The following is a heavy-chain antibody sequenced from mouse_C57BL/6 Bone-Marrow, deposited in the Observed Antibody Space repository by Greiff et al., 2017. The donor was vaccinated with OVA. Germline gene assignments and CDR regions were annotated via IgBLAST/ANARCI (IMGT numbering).Heavy chain of an antibody. V-gene: IGHV1-63*01. CDR3: ARWGLRRGGYAMDY. CDR2: IYPGGGYT. J-gene: IGHJ4*01. D-gene: IGHD2-4*01. Sequence: QVQLQQSGAELVRPGTSVKMSCKASGYTFTNYWIGWAKQRPGHGLEWIGGIYPGGGYTNYNEKFKGKATLTADKSSSTAYMQFSSLTSEDSAIYYCARWGLRRGGYAMDYWGQGTSVTVSS. CDR1: GYTFTNYW.